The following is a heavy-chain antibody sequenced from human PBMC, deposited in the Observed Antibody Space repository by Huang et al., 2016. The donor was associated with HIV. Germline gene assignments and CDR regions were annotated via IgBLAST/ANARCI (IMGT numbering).Heavy chain of an antibody. CDR2: ISYKGISN. V-gene: IGHV3-30*18. CDR1: GFTFNKFD. Sequence: QVQLVESGGGVVQPGRSLRLSCAAFGFTFNKFDMNWVRQAPGKGLEWVAIISYKGISNYHADSVKGRFTIARDNSKNTVYLQMNSLRVEDTAVYYCAKDGRGSGTYYDYFEYWGQGTLVTVSS. CDR3: AKDGRGSGTYYDYFEY. D-gene: IGHD1-26*01. J-gene: IGHJ4*02.